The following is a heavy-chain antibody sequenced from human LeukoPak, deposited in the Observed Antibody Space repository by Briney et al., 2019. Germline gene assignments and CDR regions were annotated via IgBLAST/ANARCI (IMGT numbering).Heavy chain of an antibody. CDR3: AKEGLRYSYGSGSYLDY. V-gene: IGHV3-30*18. CDR1: GFTFSSYG. D-gene: IGHD3-10*01. J-gene: IGHJ4*02. CDR2: ISYDGSNK. Sequence: GRSLRLSCAASGFTFSSYGMHWVRQAPGKGLEWVAVISYDGSNKYYADSVKGRFTISRDNSKNTLYLQMNSPRAEDTAVYYCAKEGLRYSYGSGSYLDYWGQGTPVTVSS.